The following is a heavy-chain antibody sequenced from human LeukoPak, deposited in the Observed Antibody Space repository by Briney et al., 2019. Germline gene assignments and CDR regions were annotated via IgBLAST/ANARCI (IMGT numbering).Heavy chain of an antibody. CDR1: GGSISSGGYY. CDR3: ARDLGTIFGVVPSNWFDP. V-gene: IGHV4-30-2*01. J-gene: IGHJ5*02. CDR2: IYHSGST. Sequence: SETLSLTCTVSGGSISSGGYYWSWIRQPPGKGLEWIGYIYHSGSTYYNPSLKSRVTISVDRSKNQFSLKLSSVTAADTAVYYCARDLGTIFGVVPSNWFDPWGQGTLVTVSS. D-gene: IGHD3-3*01.